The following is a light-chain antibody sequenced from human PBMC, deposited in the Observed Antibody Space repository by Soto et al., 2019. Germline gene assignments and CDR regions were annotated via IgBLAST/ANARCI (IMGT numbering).Light chain of an antibody. J-gene: IGLJ1*01. V-gene: IGLV2-14*02. CDR2: EVS. Sequence: QSVLTQPASVSGSPGQSITISCTGTSSDVGSYNLVSWYQQHPGKAPKLMIYEVSERPSGVSNRFSGSKSGNTASLTISGLQAEDEADYYCSSYTSSGTLVFGSGTKLTVL. CDR3: SSYTSSGTLV. CDR1: SSDVGSYNL.